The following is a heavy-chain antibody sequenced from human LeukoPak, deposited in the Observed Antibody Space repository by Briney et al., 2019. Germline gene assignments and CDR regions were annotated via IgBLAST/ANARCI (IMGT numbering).Heavy chain of an antibody. CDR3: ARGHYYGSGSYYWALYYYYGMDV. D-gene: IGHD3-10*01. Sequence: PGGSLRLSCAASGFTFSSYAMHWVRQAPGKGLEWAAVISYDGSNKYYADSVKGRFTISRDNSKNTLYLQMNSLGAEDTAVYYCARGHYYGSGSYYWALYYYYGMDVWGQGTTVTVSS. CDR1: GFTFSSYA. CDR2: ISYDGSNK. V-gene: IGHV3-30-3*01. J-gene: IGHJ6*02.